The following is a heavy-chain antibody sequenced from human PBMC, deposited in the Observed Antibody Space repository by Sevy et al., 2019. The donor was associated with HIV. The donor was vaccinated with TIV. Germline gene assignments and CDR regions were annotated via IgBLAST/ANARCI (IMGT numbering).Heavy chain of an antibody. J-gene: IGHJ4*02. Sequence: ALVKVSCKASGYTFTSYAMHWVRQAPGQRLEWMGWINAGNGNTKYSQKFQGRVTITRDTSASTAYMELSSLRSEDTAVYHCARGVLRGISMARFGSRSIFDYWGQGTLVTVSS. CDR2: INAGNGNT. CDR3: ARGVLRGISMARFGSRSIFDY. D-gene: IGHD6-13*01. CDR1: GYTFTSYA. V-gene: IGHV1-3*01.